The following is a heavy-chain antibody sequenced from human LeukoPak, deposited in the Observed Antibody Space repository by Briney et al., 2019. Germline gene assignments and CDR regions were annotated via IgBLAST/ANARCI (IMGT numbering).Heavy chain of an antibody. Sequence: ASVKVSCKTSGYKFKNYGISWVRQAPGQGLEWMGWVRADNGKTDYTQKFQDRVTMTADTSTNTAYMELRSLGSDDTAVYCARDRSNSDFWGQGTLVTVS. D-gene: IGHD4-11*01. CDR2: VRADNGKT. CDR1: GYKFKNYG. CDR3: ARDRSNSDF. J-gene: IGHJ4*02. V-gene: IGHV1-18*01.